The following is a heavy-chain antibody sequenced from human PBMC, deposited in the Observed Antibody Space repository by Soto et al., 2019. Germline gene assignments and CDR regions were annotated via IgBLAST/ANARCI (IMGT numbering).Heavy chain of an antibody. Sequence: SETLSLTCSVSGGSISNSYYYWGWIRQTPGEGLEWIADFYYGGSPYYNPSLESRVTISADASRNHFSLRLNSVTVTDSGVYYCVRRSDPYGDYFDYWGRGTLVTVSS. CDR1: GGSISNSYYY. CDR2: FYYGGSP. CDR3: VRRSDPYGDYFDY. V-gene: IGHV4-39*02. J-gene: IGHJ4*02. D-gene: IGHD4-17*01.